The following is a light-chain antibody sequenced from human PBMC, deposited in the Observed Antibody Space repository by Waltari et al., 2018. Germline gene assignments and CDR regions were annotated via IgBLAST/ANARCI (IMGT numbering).Light chain of an antibody. V-gene: IGKV4-1*01. Sequence: IVMTQSPDSLAGSLGDKAAVNCKTSQSVLYTSNNKNYLAWYQQKPGQPPKLLIYWESTREYGVPDRFSGSGSGTDFTLTISSLQAEDVAVYYCQQYYTTPFTFGPGTKVDIK. J-gene: IGKJ3*01. CDR1: QSVLYTSNNKNY. CDR3: QQYYTTPFT. CDR2: WES.